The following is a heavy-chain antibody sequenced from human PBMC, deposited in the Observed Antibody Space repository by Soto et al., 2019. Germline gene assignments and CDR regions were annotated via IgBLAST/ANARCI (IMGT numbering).Heavy chain of an antibody. V-gene: IGHV4-39*01. J-gene: IGHJ3*02. CDR1: GGSISSSSYY. D-gene: IGHD3-16*01. Sequence: LSLTCTVSGGSISSSSYYWGWIRQPPGKGLEWIGSIYYSGSTYYNPSLKSRVTISVDTSKNQFSLKLSSVTAADTAVYYCAGWGAIGDGFDNWGPGKKGT. CDR2: IYYSGST. CDR3: AGWGAIGDGFDN.